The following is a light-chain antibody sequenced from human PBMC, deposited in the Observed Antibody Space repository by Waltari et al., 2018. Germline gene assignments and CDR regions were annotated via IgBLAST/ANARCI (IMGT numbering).Light chain of an antibody. CDR1: QTLSGDF. V-gene: IGKV3-20*01. CDR3: EQYGMSPRT. Sequence: TQSPATLSLSPGERATLSCRASQTLSGDFLAWYQQKPGQAPRLVMNTAATRATGTPNRFSGRGSGTEFTLTINGLEPEDFAVYYCEQYGMSPRTFGQGTKVDI. CDR2: TAA. J-gene: IGKJ1*01.